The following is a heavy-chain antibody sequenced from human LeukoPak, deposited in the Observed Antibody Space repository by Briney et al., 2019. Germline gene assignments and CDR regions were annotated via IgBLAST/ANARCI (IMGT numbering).Heavy chain of an antibody. J-gene: IGHJ4*02. CDR1: GFSLSSSGVG. Sequence: GPTLVKPTQTLTLTCSFSGFSLSSSGVGVGWIRQPPGKALEWLAFIYWDDEKRYRPSLKTRLTINKDTAKDQVVLTMTNMDPVDTATYYCAHRISRLIYGSGSYFDYWGQGTLVTVSS. D-gene: IGHD3-10*01. CDR2: IYWDDEK. CDR3: AHRISRLIYGSGSYFDY. V-gene: IGHV2-5*02.